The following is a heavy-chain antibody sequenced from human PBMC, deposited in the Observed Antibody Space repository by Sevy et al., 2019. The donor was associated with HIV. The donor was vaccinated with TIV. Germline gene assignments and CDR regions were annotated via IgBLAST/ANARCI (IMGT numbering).Heavy chain of an antibody. V-gene: IGHV3-23*01. Sequence: GESLKISCAASGFTFSSYAMSWVRQAPGKGLEWVSAISGSGGSTYYGDSVKGRFTISRDNSKNTLYLQMNSLRAEDTAVYYCPRAGLEGSPGIVVVVAAIPDAFDIWGQGTMVTVSS. CDR2: ISGSGGST. CDR1: GFTFSSYA. J-gene: IGHJ3*02. CDR3: PRAGLEGSPGIVVVVAAIPDAFDI. D-gene: IGHD2-15*01.